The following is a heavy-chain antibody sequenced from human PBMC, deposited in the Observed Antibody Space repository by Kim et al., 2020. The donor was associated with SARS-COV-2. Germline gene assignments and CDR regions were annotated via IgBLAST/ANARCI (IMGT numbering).Heavy chain of an antibody. V-gene: IGHV3-9*01. Sequence: GSVKSRFTISRDNAKNSLYLQMNGLRAEYTALYYCAKIRWDFTDCGMDVWGQGTTVTVSS. J-gene: IGHJ6*02. CDR3: AKIRWDFTDCGMDV. D-gene: IGHD3-3*01.